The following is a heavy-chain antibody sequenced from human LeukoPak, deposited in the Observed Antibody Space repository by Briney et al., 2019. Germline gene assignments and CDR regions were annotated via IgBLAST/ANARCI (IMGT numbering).Heavy chain of an antibody. D-gene: IGHD3-10*01. CDR2: IWYDGSNK. CDR3: ARGAPTYYYGSGSYYYYGMDV. J-gene: IGHJ6*02. CDR1: GFTFSSYG. V-gene: IGHV3-33*01. Sequence: PGGSQRLSCAASGFTFSSYGMHWVRQAPGKGLEWVAVIWYDGSNKYYADSVKGRFTISRDNSKNTLYLQMNSLRAEDTAVYYCARGAPTYYYGSGSYYYYGMDVWGQGTTVTVSS.